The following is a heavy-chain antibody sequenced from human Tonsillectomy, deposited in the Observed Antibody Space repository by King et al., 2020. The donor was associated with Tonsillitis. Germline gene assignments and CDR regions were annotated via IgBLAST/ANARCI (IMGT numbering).Heavy chain of an antibody. CDR1: GFSLSTSGMC. Sequence: VTLQESGPALVKPPQTLTLTCTFSGFSLSTSGMCVSWIRQPPGKALEWLALIDWDDDKYYSTSLKTRLTISKDTSKNQVVLTMTNMDPVDTATYYCARIGGYSGYDATFDYWGQGTLVTVSS. CDR3: ARIGGYSGYDATFDY. V-gene: IGHV2-70*01. D-gene: IGHD5-12*01. J-gene: IGHJ4*02. CDR2: IDWDDDK.